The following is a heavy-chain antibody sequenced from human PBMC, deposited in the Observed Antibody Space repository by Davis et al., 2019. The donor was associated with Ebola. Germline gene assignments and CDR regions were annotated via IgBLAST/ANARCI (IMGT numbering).Heavy chain of an antibody. V-gene: IGHV3-23*01. CDR3: WKDPNWGSGY. CDR2: INGRGDST. D-gene: IGHD7-27*01. Sequence: GESLKISCGASGFNFGSHDMNWVRQAPGKGLEWVSNINGRGDSTSYSASVRGRFIISRDNSKNMLYMQMNGLRADDTATYYCWKDPNWGSGYWGQGTLVTVSS. CDR1: GFNFGSHD. J-gene: IGHJ4*02.